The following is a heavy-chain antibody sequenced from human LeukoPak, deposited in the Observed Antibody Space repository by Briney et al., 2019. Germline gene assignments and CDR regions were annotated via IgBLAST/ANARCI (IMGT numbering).Heavy chain of an antibody. CDR1: GHTFTSYG. J-gene: IGHJ6*02. CDR2: ISAYNGNT. V-gene: IGHV1-18*01. D-gene: IGHD1-1*01. Sequence: ASVKVSCKASGHTFTSYGISWVRQAPGQGLEWMGWISAYNGNTNYAQKLQGRVTMTTDTSTSTAYMELRSLRSDDTAVYYCARAHWNPARSGYYYGMDVWGQGTTVTVSS. CDR3: ARAHWNPARSGYYYGMDV.